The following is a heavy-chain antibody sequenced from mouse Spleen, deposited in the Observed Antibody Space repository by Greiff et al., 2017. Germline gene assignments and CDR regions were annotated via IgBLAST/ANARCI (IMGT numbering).Heavy chain of an antibody. CDR3: ARVGYSNLYFDY. CDR2: ISYDGSN. Sequence: EVQVVESGPGLVKPSQSLSLTCSVTGYSITSGYYWNWIRQFPGNKLEWMGYISYDGSNNYNPSLKNRISITRDTSKNQFFLKLNSVTTEDTATYYCARVGYSNLYFDYWGQGTTLTVSS. V-gene: IGHV3-6*01. CDR1: GYSITSGYY. D-gene: IGHD2-5*01. J-gene: IGHJ2*01.